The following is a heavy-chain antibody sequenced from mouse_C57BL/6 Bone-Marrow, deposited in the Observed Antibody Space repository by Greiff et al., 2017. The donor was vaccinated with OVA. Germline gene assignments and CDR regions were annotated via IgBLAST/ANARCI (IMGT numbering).Heavy chain of an antibody. CDR2: IYPRSGNT. Sequence: QVQLQQSGAELARPGASVKLSCKASGYTFTSYGISWVKQRTGQGLEWIGEIYPRSGNTYYNEKFKGKATLTADKSSSTSYMEVRSLTSEDSAVYFCARKDYGSSLQWYFDVWGTGTTVTGSS. J-gene: IGHJ1*03. CDR1: GYTFTSYG. D-gene: IGHD1-1*01. V-gene: IGHV1-81*01. CDR3: ARKDYGSSLQWYFDV.